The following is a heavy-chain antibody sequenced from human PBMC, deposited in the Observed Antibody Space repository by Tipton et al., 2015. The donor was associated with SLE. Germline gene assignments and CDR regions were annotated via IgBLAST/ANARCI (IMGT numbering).Heavy chain of an antibody. V-gene: IGHV3-33*01. Sequence: SLRLSCAASGFTFSGYGMHWVRQAPGKGLEWVAVIWYDGSKKYYTDSVKGRFTISRDNSKDTLYLQMNSLRAEDTAVYYCARGTIFGVVVVDHYYMDFWGKWTTVTVS. CDR1: GFTFSGYG. CDR3: ARGTIFGVVVVDHYYMDF. D-gene: IGHD3-3*01. J-gene: IGHJ6*03. CDR2: IWYDGSKK.